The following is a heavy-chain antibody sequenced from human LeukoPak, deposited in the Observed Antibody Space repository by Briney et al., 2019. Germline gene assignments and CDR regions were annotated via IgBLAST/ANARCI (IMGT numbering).Heavy chain of an antibody. CDR2: ISGSGGLT. V-gene: IGHV3-23*01. Sequence: GGSLRLSCAASGFTFRSYAMSWVRQAPGKGRGWVSAISGSGGLTYYADSVKGRFTVSRDNSKNTLYLQMNSLRAEDTAVYYCAKDKLMIVVANYPYYFDSWGQGTLVTVSS. CDR1: GFTFRSYA. CDR3: AKDKLMIVVANYPYYFDS. J-gene: IGHJ4*02. D-gene: IGHD3-22*01.